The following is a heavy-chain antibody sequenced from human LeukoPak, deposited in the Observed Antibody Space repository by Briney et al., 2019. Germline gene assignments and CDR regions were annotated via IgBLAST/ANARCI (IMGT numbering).Heavy chain of an antibody. CDR1: GFTFRDYG. V-gene: IGHV3-33*06. Sequence: SGRSLRLSCAASGFTFRDYGMHWVRQAPGKGLEWVAVIYGDGTTQHYADSVRGRFTISRDNSKNTLWLQMNSLRAEDTAVYYCVKDVLRFLKWSGGYDYWGQGSLVTVSS. CDR3: VKDVLRFLKWSGGYDY. CDR2: IYGDGTTQ. D-gene: IGHD3-3*01. J-gene: IGHJ4*02.